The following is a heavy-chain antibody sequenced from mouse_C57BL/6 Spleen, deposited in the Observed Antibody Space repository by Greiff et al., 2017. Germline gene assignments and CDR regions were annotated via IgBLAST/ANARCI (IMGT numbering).Heavy chain of an antibody. Sequence: QVQLKQPGAELVKPGASVKMSCKASGYTFTSYWITWVKQRPGQGLEWIGDIYPGSGSTNYNEKFKSKATLTVDTSYSTAYMQLSSLTSEDSAVYYCARASTMITTDYFYYAMDYWGQGTSVTVSS. CDR2: IYPGSGST. D-gene: IGHD2-4*01. CDR1: GYTFTSYW. CDR3: ARASTMITTDYFYYAMDY. J-gene: IGHJ4*01. V-gene: IGHV1-55*01.